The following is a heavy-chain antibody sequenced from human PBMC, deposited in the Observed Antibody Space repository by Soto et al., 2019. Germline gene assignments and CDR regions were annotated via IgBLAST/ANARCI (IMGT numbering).Heavy chain of an antibody. J-gene: IGHJ6*02. CDR1: RFTFSTYG. CDR2: LSHDETNK. D-gene: IGHD2-2*01. Sequence: QVQLVESGGGVVQPGRSLRLSCAASRFTFSTYGMHWVRQAPGKGLEWVAALSHDETNKFYADSVKGRFTISRDNSKNTLYLEMFSLRAEDTAVYYCVKEGRGSTTSCSRCYGLDVWGQGTTVTVSS. V-gene: IGHV3-30*18. CDR3: VKEGRGSTTSCSRCYGLDV.